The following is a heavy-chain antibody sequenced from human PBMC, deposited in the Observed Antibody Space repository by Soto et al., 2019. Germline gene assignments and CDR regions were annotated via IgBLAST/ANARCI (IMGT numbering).Heavy chain of an antibody. D-gene: IGHD3-22*01. CDR1: GGTFSSYT. CDR2: IIPILGIA. CDR3: ARVGYYDSSVAGFDY. J-gene: IGHJ4*02. V-gene: IGHV1-69*02. Sequence: QVQLVQSGAEVKKPGSSVKVSCKASGGTFSSYTISWVRQAPGQGLEWMGRIIPILGIANYAQKFQGRVTLXXDXSXXTAYVELSSLRSEDTAVYYCARVGYYDSSVAGFDYWGQGTLVTVSS.